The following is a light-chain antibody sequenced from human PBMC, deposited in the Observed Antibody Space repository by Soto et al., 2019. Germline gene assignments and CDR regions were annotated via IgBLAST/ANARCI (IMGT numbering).Light chain of an antibody. CDR2: SND. V-gene: IGLV1-44*01. CDR1: SSNIGSNN. J-gene: IGLJ2*01. CDR3: AAWDDSLNGPGVV. Sequence: QSVLTQPPSASGTPGQRVTISCSGSSSNIGSNNVNWYQQLPGTAPKLLMYSNDKRPSGVPDRFSGSKSGTSASLAISGLQSEDEAEYYCAAWDDSLNGPGVVFGGGTKLTVL.